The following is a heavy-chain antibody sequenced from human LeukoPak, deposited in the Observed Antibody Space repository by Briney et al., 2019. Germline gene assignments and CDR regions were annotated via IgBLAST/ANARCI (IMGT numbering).Heavy chain of an antibody. V-gene: IGHV4-39*01. Sequence: SETLSLTCTVSGGSISSSSYYWGWIRQPPGRGLEWIGSIYYSGSTYYNPSHKRRGTVSVDTSKTQLYLKLRSVTAADTAVYYCAGLRKLIFLEWLPQFDYWGQGPPVSVYS. CDR1: GGSISSSSYY. CDR2: IYYSGST. CDR3: AGLRKLIFLEWLPQFDY. J-gene: IGHJ4*02. D-gene: IGHD3-3*01.